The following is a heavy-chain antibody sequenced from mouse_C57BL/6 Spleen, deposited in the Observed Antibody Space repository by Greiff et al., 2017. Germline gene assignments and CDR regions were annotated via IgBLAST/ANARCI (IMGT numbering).Heavy chain of an antibody. CDR2: IHPKSGST. CDR1: GYTFTSYW. CDR3: ARSKAAQAIDYAMDY. J-gene: IGHJ4*01. V-gene: IGHV1-64*01. Sequence: QVQLQQPGAELVKPGASVKLSCKASGYTFTSYWMHWVKQRPGQGLEWIGMIHPKSGSTNYNEKFKSKATLTVDKSSSTAYMQLSSLTSEDSAVYYCARSKAAQAIDYAMDYWGQGTSVTVSS. D-gene: IGHD3-2*02.